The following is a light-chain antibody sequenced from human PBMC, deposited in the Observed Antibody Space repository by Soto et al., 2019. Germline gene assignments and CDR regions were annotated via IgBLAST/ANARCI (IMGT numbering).Light chain of an antibody. CDR1: QSITGY. CDR3: QQSLGIPYT. CDR2: AAS. Sequence: DIQMTQSPSSLSASVGDRVTITCRASQSITGYLNWYQQKPGKAPKLLIYAASSLQSGVPSTFSGSGSGTDFTLTISSLQRDDFATYFCQQSLGIPYTFGQGTRLE. J-gene: IGKJ2*01. V-gene: IGKV1-39*01.